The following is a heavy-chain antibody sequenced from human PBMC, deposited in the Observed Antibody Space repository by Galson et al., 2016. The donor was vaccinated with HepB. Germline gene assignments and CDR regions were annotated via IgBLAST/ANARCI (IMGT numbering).Heavy chain of an antibody. Sequence: SETLSLTCAVSGGSITSGYWWSWVRQPPGKGLEWIGDIFHRGNSNYNPSLKSRVAMSVDKSRNQLSLNLTSVTAADTAVYYCARGYSNLAPIYYYGMDVWGPGTPVTVSS. CDR2: IFHRGNS. J-gene: IGHJ6*02. D-gene: IGHD4-11*01. CDR3: ARGYSNLAPIYYYGMDV. V-gene: IGHV4-4*02. CDR1: GGSITSGYW.